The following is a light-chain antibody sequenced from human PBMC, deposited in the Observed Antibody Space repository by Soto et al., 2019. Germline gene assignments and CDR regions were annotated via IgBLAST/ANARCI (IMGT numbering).Light chain of an antibody. J-gene: IGKJ1*01. CDR3: QQYGSSPWT. V-gene: IGKV3-20*01. CDR2: GAS. Sequence: EIVLTQSPGTLSLSPGERATLSCRASQSVSSSYLAWYQQKPGQAPRLLIQGASSRVTGIPDRFSGSGSGTDFTLSISRLGPEDFAVYYCQQYGSSPWTFGHGTKVEVK. CDR1: QSVSSSY.